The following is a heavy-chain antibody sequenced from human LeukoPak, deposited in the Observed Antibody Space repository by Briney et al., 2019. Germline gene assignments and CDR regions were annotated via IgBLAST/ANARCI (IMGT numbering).Heavy chain of an antibody. CDR3: ARHGPGRITIFGVDY. Sequence: GESLKISCKGSGYSFTSYWIGWVRQMPGKGLEWMGIIYPGDSDTRYSPSFQGQVTISADRSITTAYLQWSSLKASDTAMYYCARHGPGRITIFGVDYWGQGTLVTVSS. CDR1: GYSFTSYW. D-gene: IGHD3-3*01. V-gene: IGHV5-51*01. J-gene: IGHJ4*02. CDR2: IYPGDSDT.